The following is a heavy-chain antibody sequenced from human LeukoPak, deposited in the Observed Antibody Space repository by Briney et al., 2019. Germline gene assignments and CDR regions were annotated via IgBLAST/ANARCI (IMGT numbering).Heavy chain of an antibody. V-gene: IGHV1-18*01. Sequence: ASVKVSCKASGYTFTSYGISWVRQAPGQGLEWMGWISAYNGNTNYAQKLQGRVTMTTDTSTSTAYMELRSLRSGDTAVYYCARVGVRALSAPMVRGAPYYWGQGTLVTVSS. CDR2: ISAYNGNT. CDR3: ARVGVRALSAPMVRGAPYY. D-gene: IGHD3-10*01. J-gene: IGHJ4*02. CDR1: GYTFTSYG.